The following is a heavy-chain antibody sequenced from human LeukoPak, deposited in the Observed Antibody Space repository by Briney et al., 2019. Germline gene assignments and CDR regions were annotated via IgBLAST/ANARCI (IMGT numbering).Heavy chain of an antibody. CDR1: GYTFTSYD. Sequence: GASVKVSCKASGYTFTSYDNNWVRQATGQGLEWMGWMNPNSGNTGYAQKFQGRVTMTRNTYISTAYMELSSLRSEDTAVYYCARGAYYYDSSGYNFDYWGQGTLVTVSS. D-gene: IGHD3-22*01. CDR3: ARGAYYYDSSGYNFDY. J-gene: IGHJ4*02. V-gene: IGHV1-8*01. CDR2: MNPNSGNT.